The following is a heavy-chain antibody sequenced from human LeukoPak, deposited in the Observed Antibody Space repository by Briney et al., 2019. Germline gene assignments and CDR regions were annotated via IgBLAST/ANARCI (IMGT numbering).Heavy chain of an antibody. CDR3: AKAIVLMVYAIKGGFDY. CDR1: GFTFSSYA. Sequence: GGSLRLSCAASGFTFSSYAMSWVRQAPGKGLEWVSAISGSGGSTHYADSVKGRLTISRDNSKNTLYLQMNSLRAEDTAVYYSAKAIVLMVYAIKGGFDYWGQGTLVTVSS. V-gene: IGHV3-23*01. J-gene: IGHJ4*02. CDR2: ISGSGGST. D-gene: IGHD2-8*01.